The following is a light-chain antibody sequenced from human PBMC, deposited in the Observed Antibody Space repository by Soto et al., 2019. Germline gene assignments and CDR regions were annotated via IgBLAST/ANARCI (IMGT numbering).Light chain of an antibody. CDR1: QSVSSY. J-gene: IGKJ4*01. V-gene: IGKV3-11*01. CDR3: QQRSNWLS. Sequence: EIVLTQSPATLSLSPGERATLSCRASQSVSSYLAWYQQKPGQAPRLLIYDASNRATGIPARFSGSGSGTGFTLTISSLEPEDFAVYYCQQRSNWLSFGGGTKVEIK. CDR2: DAS.